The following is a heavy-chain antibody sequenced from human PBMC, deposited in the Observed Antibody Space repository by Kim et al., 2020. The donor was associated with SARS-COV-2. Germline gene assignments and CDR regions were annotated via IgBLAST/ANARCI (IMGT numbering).Heavy chain of an antibody. V-gene: IGHV3-23*01. CDR3: AKDYVVVVPAATGMDY. D-gene: IGHD2-2*01. J-gene: IGHJ4*02. Sequence: GKGGFTIARDNAKNTMYLQRNSLRAEDTAVYYCAKDYVVVVPAATGMDYWGQGTLVTVSS.